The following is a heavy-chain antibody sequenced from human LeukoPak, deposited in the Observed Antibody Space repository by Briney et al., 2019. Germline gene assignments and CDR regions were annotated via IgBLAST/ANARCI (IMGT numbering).Heavy chain of an antibody. CDR1: GYTFTNYG. V-gene: IGHV1-18*01. Sequence: ASVKVSCKASGYTFTNYGTSWVRQAPGQGLECMGWISAYNGNTDYAQNLQGRVTMTTDTLTSTAYMELRSLRSDDTAVYYCARDQSLVAYSSTWFDYWGQGTPVTFSS. CDR3: ARDQSLVAYSSTWFDY. CDR2: ISAYNGNT. J-gene: IGHJ4*02. D-gene: IGHD6-13*01.